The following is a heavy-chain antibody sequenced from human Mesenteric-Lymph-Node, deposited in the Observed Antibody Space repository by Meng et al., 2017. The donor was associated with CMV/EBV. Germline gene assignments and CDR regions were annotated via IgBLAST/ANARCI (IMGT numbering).Heavy chain of an antibody. CDR3: ASSYSGSYSLG. CDR1: GFTFSSYA. V-gene: IGHV3-23*01. CDR2: ISGSGGST. D-gene: IGHD1-26*01. Sequence: GESLKISCAASGFTFSSYAMSWVRQAPGKGLEWVSAISGSGGSTYYADSVKGRFTISRDNAKNSLYLQMNSLRAEDTAVYYCASSYSGSYSLGWGQGTLVTVSS. J-gene: IGHJ4*02.